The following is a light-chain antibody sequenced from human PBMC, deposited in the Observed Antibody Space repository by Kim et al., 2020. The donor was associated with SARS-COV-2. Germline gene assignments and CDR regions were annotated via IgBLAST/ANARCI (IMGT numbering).Light chain of an antibody. Sequence: IQMTQSPSTLSASVGERVTITCRASQSINIWLAWYQQKSGEAPKLLMYQASTLHSGVPSRFSGSGSGTEFTLTISSLQPDDLATYYCQQYDTYPLSFGGGTKVDIK. CDR1: QSINIW. CDR3: QQYDTYPLS. V-gene: IGKV1-5*03. CDR2: QAS. J-gene: IGKJ4*01.